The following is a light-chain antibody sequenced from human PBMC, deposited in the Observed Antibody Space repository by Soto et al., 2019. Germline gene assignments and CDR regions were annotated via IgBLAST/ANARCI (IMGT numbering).Light chain of an antibody. J-gene: IGKJ3*01. Sequence: IHMSLSPSSLSVSGGDRVTITCRASQGISNYLAWYQQKPGKVPKLLIYAASTLQSGVPSRFSGSGSGTDFTLTINSLQPEDVATYYCQKYDSAPFTFGPGTKVDIK. V-gene: IGKV1-27*01. CDR1: QGISNY. CDR2: AAS. CDR3: QKYDSAPFT.